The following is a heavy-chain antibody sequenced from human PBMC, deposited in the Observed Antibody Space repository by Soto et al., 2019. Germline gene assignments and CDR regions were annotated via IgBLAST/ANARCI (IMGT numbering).Heavy chain of an antibody. J-gene: IGHJ5*02. V-gene: IGHV4-31*03. CDR3: ASATVTTSRWFDP. Sequence: TLPLTCTVSGGSSSGGGYYWSWIRQHPGKGLEWIGYIYYSGSTYYNPSLKSRVTISVDTSKNQFSLKLSSVTAADTAVYYCASATVTTSRWFDPWGQGTLVTVSS. CDR2: IYYSGST. CDR1: GGSSSGGGYY. D-gene: IGHD4-17*01.